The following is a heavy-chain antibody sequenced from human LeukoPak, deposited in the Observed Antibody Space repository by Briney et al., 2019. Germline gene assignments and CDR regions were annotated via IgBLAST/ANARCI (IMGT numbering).Heavy chain of an antibody. CDR2: IIPIFGIA. V-gene: IGHV1-69*04. CDR3: ARVNFLSVGESKNGMDV. J-gene: IGHJ6*02. CDR1: GGTFSSYA. Sequence: PVKVSCKASGGTFSSYAISWVRQAPGQGLEWMGRIIPIFGIANYAQKFQGRVTITADKSTSTAYMELSSLRSEDTAVYYCARVNFLSVGESKNGMDVWGQGTTVTVSS. D-gene: IGHD3-10*01.